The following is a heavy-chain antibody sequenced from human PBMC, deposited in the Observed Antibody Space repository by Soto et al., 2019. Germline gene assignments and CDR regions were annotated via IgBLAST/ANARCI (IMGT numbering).Heavy chain of an antibody. CDR1: GFTFSTYA. D-gene: IGHD2-8*01. Sequence: EVQLLDSGGGLVQPGGSLRLSCAASGFTFSTYAMSWVRQAPGKGLEWVSAIRDSGANTYYADSVQGRCTISRDNSKNTLYLQMNSMRAEDTAVYYCAKGSMGAFDVWGQGTMVTVSS. CDR2: IRDSGANT. CDR3: AKGSMGAFDV. V-gene: IGHV3-23*01. J-gene: IGHJ3*01.